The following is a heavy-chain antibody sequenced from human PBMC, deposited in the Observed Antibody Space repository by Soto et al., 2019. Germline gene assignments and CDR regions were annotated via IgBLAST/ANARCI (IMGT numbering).Heavy chain of an antibody. CDR1: GGSFSKYG. Sequence: QVQLVQSGAEVKMPGSSVRVSCKASGGSFSKYGISWVRQAPGQGLEWMGGIIPMFGIGNYAEKFLGRVTSTAAESTGTSLVPLRPWTSEDTALNMCVSIYRQNGFYARDVWGQGTTPTASS. D-gene: IGHD1-1*01. CDR2: IIPMFGIG. CDR3: VSIYRQNGFYARDV. V-gene: IGHV1-69*01. J-gene: IGHJ6*02.